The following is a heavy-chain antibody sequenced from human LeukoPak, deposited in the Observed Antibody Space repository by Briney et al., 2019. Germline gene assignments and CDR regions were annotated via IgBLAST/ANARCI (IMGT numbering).Heavy chain of an antibody. CDR1: GFTVSSNY. Sequence: GGSLRFSCAASGFTVSSNYMSWVRQAPGKGLEWVSVIYSGGGTYYADSVKGRFTISRDNSKNTLYLQMNSLRAEDTAVYYCARDDYDSSGYYPSVDYWGQGTLVTVSS. J-gene: IGHJ4*02. CDR3: ARDDYDSSGYYPSVDY. V-gene: IGHV3-66*01. CDR2: IYSGGGT. D-gene: IGHD3-22*01.